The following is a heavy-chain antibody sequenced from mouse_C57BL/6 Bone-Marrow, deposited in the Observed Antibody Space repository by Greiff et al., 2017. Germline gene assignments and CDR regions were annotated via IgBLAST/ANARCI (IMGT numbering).Heavy chain of an antibody. CDR2: INPNNGGT. V-gene: IGHV1-26*01. J-gene: IGHJ2*01. Sequence: EVQLQQSGPELVKPGASVKISCKASGYTFTDYYMNWVKQSHGKSLEWIGDINPNNGGTSYNQKFKGKATLTVDKSSSTAYMELRSLTSEDSAVYYCARITGNYFDYWGQGTTLTVSS. CDR3: ARITGNYFDY. CDR1: GYTFTDYY. D-gene: IGHD4-1*01.